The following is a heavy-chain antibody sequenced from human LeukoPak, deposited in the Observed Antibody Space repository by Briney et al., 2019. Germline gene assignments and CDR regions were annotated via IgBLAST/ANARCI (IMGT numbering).Heavy chain of an antibody. D-gene: IGHD2-15*01. J-gene: IGHJ6*03. Sequence: SQTLSLTCAISGDSVSSNSAAWNWIRQSPSRGLEWLGRTYYRSKWYNDYAVSVKSRISINPDTSKNQFSLQLNSVTPEDTAVYYCARVPLSGRKLRVYYYYMDVWGKGTTVTVSS. V-gene: IGHV6-1*01. CDR2: TYYRSKWYN. CDR3: ARVPLSGRKLRVYYYYMDV. CDR1: GDSVSSNSAA.